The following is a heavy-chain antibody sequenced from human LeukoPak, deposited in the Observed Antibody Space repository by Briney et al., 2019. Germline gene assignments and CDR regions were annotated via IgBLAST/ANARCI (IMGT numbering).Heavy chain of an antibody. V-gene: IGHV1-8*01. D-gene: IGHD3-9*01. CDR1: GYTFTSYD. J-gene: IGHJ6*02. Sequence: ASVKVSCKASGYTFTSYDINWVRQATGQGLEWMGWMNPNSANTGYAQKFQGRVTMTRNISISTAYMELTSLRSEDTAVYYCASRATKALTGYYKGMDVWAKGPRSPSP. CDR3: ASRATKALTGYYKGMDV. CDR2: MNPNSANT.